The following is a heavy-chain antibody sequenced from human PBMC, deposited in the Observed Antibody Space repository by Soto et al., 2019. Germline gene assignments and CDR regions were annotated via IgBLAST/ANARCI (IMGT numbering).Heavy chain of an antibody. J-gene: IGHJ4*02. Sequence: GGSLRLSCAASGFTFSSYGMHWVRQAPGKGLEWVAVIWYDGSNKYYADSVKGRFTISRDNSKNTLYLQMNSLGAEDTAVYYCARDFRPVVAATGFDYWGQGTLVTVSS. CDR3: ARDFRPVVAATGFDY. V-gene: IGHV3-33*01. D-gene: IGHD2-15*01. CDR2: IWYDGSNK. CDR1: GFTFSSYG.